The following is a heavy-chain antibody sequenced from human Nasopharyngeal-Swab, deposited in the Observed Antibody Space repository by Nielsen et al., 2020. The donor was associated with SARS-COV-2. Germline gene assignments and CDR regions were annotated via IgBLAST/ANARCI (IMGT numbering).Heavy chain of an antibody. CDR3: AKDGGEMLYGSGSMMAFDY. V-gene: IGHV3-9*01. CDR2: ISWNSGSI. Sequence: SLKISCAASGFTFDDYAMHWVRQAPGKVLEWVSGISWNSGSIGYADSVKGRFTISRNNAKNSLYLQMNSLRAEDTALYYCAKDGGEMLYGSGSMMAFDYWGQGTLVTVSS. CDR1: GFTFDDYA. D-gene: IGHD3-10*01. J-gene: IGHJ4*02.